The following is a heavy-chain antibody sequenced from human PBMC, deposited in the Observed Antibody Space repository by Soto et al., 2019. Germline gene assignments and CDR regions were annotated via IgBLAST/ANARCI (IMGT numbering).Heavy chain of an antibody. V-gene: IGHV3-21*01. J-gene: IGHJ6*04. CDR3: ARRAGGEDV. Sequence: QTPGKGLEWVSSISSSSSYIYYADSVKGRFTISRDNAKNSLYLQMNSLRAEDTAVYYCARRAGGEDVWGKGTTVTVSS. CDR2: ISSSSSYI. D-gene: IGHD7-27*01.